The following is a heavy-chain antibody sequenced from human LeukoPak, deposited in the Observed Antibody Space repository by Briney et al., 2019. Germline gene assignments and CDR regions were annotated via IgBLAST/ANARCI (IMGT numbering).Heavy chain of an antibody. V-gene: IGHV4-30-2*01. D-gene: IGHD3-22*01. CDR2: IYYDGTT. Sequence: TSQTLSLTCAVSGGSITSGGSSWSWIRQPPGRGLEWIGYIYYDGTTYYNPSLKSRVTISLDRSNNHFSLKLTSVTAADTAVYFCAKDHYESSGTYIWFDPWGQGMLVTVSS. CDR3: AKDHYESSGTYIWFDP. CDR1: GGSITSGGSS. J-gene: IGHJ5*02.